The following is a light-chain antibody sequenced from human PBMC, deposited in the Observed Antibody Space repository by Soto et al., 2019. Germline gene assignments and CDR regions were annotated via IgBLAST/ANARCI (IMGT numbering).Light chain of an antibody. CDR3: QQYKDWPPLT. J-gene: IGKJ4*01. Sequence: EIVMTQSPVTLSVSPGERVTLSCRASQNVNINLAWYQQRPGQAPRVLVYGASNRASGIPDRFSGSGSGTDFTLTISSLEHDDFALYYCQQYKDWPPLTFGGGTRVEIK. CDR1: QNVNIN. CDR2: GAS. V-gene: IGKV3D-15*01.